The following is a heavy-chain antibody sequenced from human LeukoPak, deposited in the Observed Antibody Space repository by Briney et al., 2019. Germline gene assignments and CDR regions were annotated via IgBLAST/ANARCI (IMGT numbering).Heavy chain of an antibody. D-gene: IGHD3-3*01. V-gene: IGHV1-46*01. CDR2: INPGVSTT. CDR3: ARGDDFWSGDY. CDR1: GYIFTRYQ. Sequence: GASVKVSCKAPGYIFTRYQMQWVRQAPGQGLEWMGIINPGVSTTSYAQKFQGRVTMTRDMSTSTVYMELSSLRSEDTAVYYCARGDDFWSGDYWGQGTLVTVSS. J-gene: IGHJ4*02.